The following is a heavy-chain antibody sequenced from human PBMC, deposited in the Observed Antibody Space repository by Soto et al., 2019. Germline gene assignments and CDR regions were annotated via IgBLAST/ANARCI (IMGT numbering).Heavy chain of an antibody. V-gene: IGHV1-24*01. CDR1: GYTLTELS. Sequence: ASVKVSCKVSGYTLTELSMHWVRQAPGKGLEWMGGFDPEDGETIYAQKFQGRVTMTEETSTDTANMELSSLRSEDTAVYYCATFLSLDLYYFDNWGQGTLVTVSS. J-gene: IGHJ4*02. CDR2: FDPEDGET. CDR3: ATFLSLDLYYFDN. D-gene: IGHD3-3*01.